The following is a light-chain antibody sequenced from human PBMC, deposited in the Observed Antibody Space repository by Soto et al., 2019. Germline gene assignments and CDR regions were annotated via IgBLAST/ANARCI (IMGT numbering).Light chain of an antibody. CDR2: ATS. CDR3: QQSFSSPRT. CDR1: QSISSF. J-gene: IGKJ3*01. V-gene: IGKV1-39*01. Sequence: DIQMTQSPPSLSASVGDRVTLTCRASQSISSFLAWYQQKPGKAPRLLIYATSTLQSGVPSRFSGSGSGTDFTLTISSLQPEDFATYYCQQSFSSPRTFGPGTKWISN.